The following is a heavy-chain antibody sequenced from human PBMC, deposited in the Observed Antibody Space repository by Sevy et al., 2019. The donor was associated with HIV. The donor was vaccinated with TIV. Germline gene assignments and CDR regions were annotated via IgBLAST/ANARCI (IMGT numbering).Heavy chain of an antibody. D-gene: IGHD2-2*01. Sequence: GGSLRLSCAASGFIFSDFYMSWIRQAPGKGLEWISDISSRGSTIYYADSVKGRFTISRDNAKNSLYLQMNSLTAEDTAVYYCARDHVVVEPLANYGMDVWGQRTTVTVSS. CDR1: GFIFSDFY. CDR2: ISSRGSTI. CDR3: ARDHVVVEPLANYGMDV. V-gene: IGHV3-11*01. J-gene: IGHJ6*02.